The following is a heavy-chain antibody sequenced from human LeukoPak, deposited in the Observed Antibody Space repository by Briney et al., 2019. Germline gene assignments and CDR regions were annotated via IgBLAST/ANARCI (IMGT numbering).Heavy chain of an antibody. CDR3: ARGGVDYYGSGSPPSPDY. CDR2: IIPIFGTA. Sequence: SVKVSCKASGGTFSSYAISWVRQAPGQGLEWMGGIIPIFGTANYAQKFQGRVTITTDESTSTAYMELSSLRSEDTAVYYCARGGVDYYGSGSPPSPDYWGQGTLVTVSS. J-gene: IGHJ4*02. D-gene: IGHD3-10*01. V-gene: IGHV1-69*05. CDR1: GGTFSSYA.